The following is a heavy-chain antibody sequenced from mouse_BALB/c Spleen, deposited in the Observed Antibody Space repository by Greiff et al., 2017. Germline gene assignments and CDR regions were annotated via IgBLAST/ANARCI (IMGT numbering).Heavy chain of an antibody. V-gene: IGHV1-87*01. CDR2: IYPGDGDT. CDR3: ATYYYGSSWDY. Sequence: VKLQESGAELARPGASVKLSCKASGYTFTSYWMQWVKQRPGQGLEWIGAIYPGDGDTRYTQKFKGKATLTADKSSSTAYMQLSSLASEDSAVYYCATYYYGSSWDYWGQGTSVTVSS. J-gene: IGHJ4*01. D-gene: IGHD1-1*01. CDR1: GYTFTSYW.